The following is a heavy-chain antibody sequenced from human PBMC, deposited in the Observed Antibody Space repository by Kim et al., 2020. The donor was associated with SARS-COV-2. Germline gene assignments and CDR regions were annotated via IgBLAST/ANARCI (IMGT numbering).Heavy chain of an antibody. Sequence: GESLKISCKGSGYSFTSYWIGWVRQMPGKGLEWMGIIYPGDSDTRYSPSFQGQVTISADKSISTAYLQWSSLKASDTAMYYCARHWPNSHSSSYGDYYGMDVWGQGTTVTVSS. D-gene: IGHD6-13*01. CDR2: IYPGDSDT. V-gene: IGHV5-51*01. CDR1: GYSFTSYW. J-gene: IGHJ6*02. CDR3: ARHWPNSHSSSYGDYYGMDV.